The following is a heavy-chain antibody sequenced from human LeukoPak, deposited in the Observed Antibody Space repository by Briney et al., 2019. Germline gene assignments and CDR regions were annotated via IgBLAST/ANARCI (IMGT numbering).Heavy chain of an antibody. Sequence: SETLSLTCAVYGGSFSGYYWSWIRQPPGKGLEWIGEINHSGSTNYNPSLKGRVTISVDTSKNQFSLNLTSVTAADTAVYYCARAMSIAARLQTIFDYWGQGTLVTVSS. D-gene: IGHD6-6*01. CDR1: GGSFSGYY. CDR3: ARAMSIAARLQTIFDY. CDR2: INHSGST. J-gene: IGHJ4*02. V-gene: IGHV4-34*01.